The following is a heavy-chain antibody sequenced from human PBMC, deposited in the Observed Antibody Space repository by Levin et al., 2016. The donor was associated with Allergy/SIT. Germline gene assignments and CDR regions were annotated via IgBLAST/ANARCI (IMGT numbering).Heavy chain of an antibody. D-gene: IGHD5-18*01. CDR1: GGSISNYY. CDR2: IYHSGST. V-gene: IGHV4-59*01. CDR3: ARVGAAARDTAMVTTES. Sequence: SETLSLTCTVSGGSISNYYWSWIRQPPGKGLEWIGYIYHSGSTDYNPSLKSRVTISVDTSKNQFSLKLSSVTAADTAVYYCARVGAAARDTAMVTTESWGQGTLVTVSS. J-gene: IGHJ5*02.